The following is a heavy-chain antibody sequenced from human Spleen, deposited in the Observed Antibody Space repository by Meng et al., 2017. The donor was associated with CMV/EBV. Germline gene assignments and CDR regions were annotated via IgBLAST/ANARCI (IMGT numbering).Heavy chain of an antibody. D-gene: IGHD3-22*01. CDR3: ATRDSSGYYYGLDY. V-gene: IGHV3-66*02. J-gene: IGHJ4*02. CDR2: IYSGGRT. CDR1: GFTVSGNY. Sequence: GESLKISCAASGFTVSGNYMSWVRQAPGKGLERVSVIYSGGRTNYAESVKGRFTISRDNSKNTLYLQMNSLRPEDTAVYYCATRDSSGYYYGLDYWGQGTLVTVSS.